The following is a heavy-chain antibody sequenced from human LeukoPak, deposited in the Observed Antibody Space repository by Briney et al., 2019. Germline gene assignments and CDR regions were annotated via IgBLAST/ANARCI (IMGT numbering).Heavy chain of an antibody. D-gene: IGHD4-17*01. CDR1: GYTFTGYY. CDR2: INPNSGGT. V-gene: IGHV1-2*02. J-gene: IGHJ4*02. Sequence: GASVKVSCKASGYTFTGYYMHWVRQAPGQGLEWMGWINPNSGGTNYAQKFQGRVTTTRDTSISTAYMELSRLRSDDTAVYYCARDFNDYGDYADGYFDYWGQGTLVTVSS. CDR3: ARDFNDYGDYADGYFDY.